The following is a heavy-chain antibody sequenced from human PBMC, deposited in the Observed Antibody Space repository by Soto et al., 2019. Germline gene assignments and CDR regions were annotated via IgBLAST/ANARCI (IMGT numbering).Heavy chain of an antibody. CDR3: ARVRKDIVVVPAASNWFDP. J-gene: IGHJ5*02. V-gene: IGHV4-31*03. Sequence: SETLSLTCTVSGGSISSGGYYWSWIRQHPGKGLEWIGYIYYSGSTYYNPSLKSRVTISVDTSKNQFSLKLSSVTAADTAVYYCARVRKDIVVVPAASNWFDPWGQGTLVTVSS. D-gene: IGHD2-2*01. CDR1: GGSISSGGYY. CDR2: IYYSGST.